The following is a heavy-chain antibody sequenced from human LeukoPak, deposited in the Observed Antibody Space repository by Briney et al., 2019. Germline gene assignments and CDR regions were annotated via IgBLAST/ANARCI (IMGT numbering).Heavy chain of an antibody. CDR1: GGSFSGYY. V-gene: IGHV4-34*01. J-gene: IGHJ5*02. CDR3: ARRGNGRRYSSSWDPPVHWFDP. Sequence: PSETLSLTCAVYGGSFSGYYWSWVRQPPGKGLEWIGEIYHSGSTNYNPSLKSRVTISVDTSKNQFSLKLSSVTAADTAVYYCARRGNGRRYSSSWDPPVHWFDPWGQGTLVTVSS. D-gene: IGHD6-13*01. CDR2: IYHSGST.